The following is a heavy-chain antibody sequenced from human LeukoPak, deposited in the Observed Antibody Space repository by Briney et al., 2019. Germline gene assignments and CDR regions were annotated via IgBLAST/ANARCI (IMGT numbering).Heavy chain of an antibody. J-gene: IGHJ6*02. CDR2: TYYRSKWYN. CDR3: ARGLRGDYVSPSNYYYYGMDV. V-gene: IGHV6-1*01. CDR1: GDSVSSNSAA. D-gene: IGHD4-17*01. Sequence: SQTLSLTCAISGDSVSSNSAAWNWIRQSPSRGLEWLGRTYYRSKWYNDYAVSVKSRITINPDTSKNQFSLQLNSVTPEDTAVYYCARGLRGDYVSPSNYYYYGMDVWGQGTTVTVSS.